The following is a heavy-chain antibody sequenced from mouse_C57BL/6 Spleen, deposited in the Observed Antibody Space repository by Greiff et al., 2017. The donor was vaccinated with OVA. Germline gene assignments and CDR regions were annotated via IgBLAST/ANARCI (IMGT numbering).Heavy chain of an antibody. Sequence: QVQLQQSGAELVKPGASVKVSCKASGYTFTSYWMHWVKQRPGHGLEWIGRIHPSDSDPNYNQKFKGKATLTVDKSSSTAYMQRSSLTSEDSAVYYCAIYPSTNLDYWGQGTTLTVSS. CDR3: AIYPSTNLDY. V-gene: IGHV1-74*01. CDR1: GYTFTSYW. D-gene: IGHD6-1*01. J-gene: IGHJ2*01. CDR2: IHPSDSDP.